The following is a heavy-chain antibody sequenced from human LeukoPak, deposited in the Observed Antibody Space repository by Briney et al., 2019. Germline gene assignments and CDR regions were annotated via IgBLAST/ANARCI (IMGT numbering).Heavy chain of an antibody. Sequence: GRSLRLSCAVSGFTFSSYAMHWVRQAPGKGLEWVXVISYDGSNKYYADSVKGRFTISRDNSKNTLYLQMNSLRAEDTAVYYCARGAGYNYPYYFDYWGQGTLVTVSS. CDR1: GFTFSSYA. CDR2: ISYDGSNK. V-gene: IGHV3-30*14. J-gene: IGHJ4*02. CDR3: ARGAGYNYPYYFDY. D-gene: IGHD5-24*01.